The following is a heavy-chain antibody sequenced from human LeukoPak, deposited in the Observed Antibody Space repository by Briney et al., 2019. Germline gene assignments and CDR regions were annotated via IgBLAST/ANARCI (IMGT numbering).Heavy chain of an antibody. J-gene: IGHJ4*02. CDR3: ARVSRDTFDY. D-gene: IGHD5-24*01. Sequence: GGSLRLSCAASGFTFSSYSMTWVRQAPGKGLEWVSSISSSSSYIYYADSVKGRFTISRDNAKNSLYLQMNSLRAEDTAVYYCARVSRDTFDYWGQGTLVTVSS. CDR2: ISSSSSYI. V-gene: IGHV3-21*01. CDR1: GFTFSSYS.